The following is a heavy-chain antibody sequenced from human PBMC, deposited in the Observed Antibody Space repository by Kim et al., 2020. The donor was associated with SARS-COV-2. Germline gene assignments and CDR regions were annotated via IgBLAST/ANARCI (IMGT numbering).Heavy chain of an antibody. CDR2: ISHDGTNK. CDR3: AKGRAAYGGGGYCHPPDIDC. V-gene: IGHV3-30*18. CDR1: GFTFSSFG. D-gene: IGHD2-21*01. Sequence: GGSLRLSCAASGFTFSSFGMRWVRQAPGKGLEWVAVISHDGTNKYNEDSVKGRFTISRDNSKNTLYLEMNSLRAEDTALYYCAKGRAAYGGGGYCHPPDIDCWGQGALVTVSS. J-gene: IGHJ4*02.